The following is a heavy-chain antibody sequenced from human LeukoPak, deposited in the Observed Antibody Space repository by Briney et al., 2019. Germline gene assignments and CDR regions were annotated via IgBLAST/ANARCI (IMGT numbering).Heavy chain of an antibody. Sequence: GGSLKLSCAASGFTFSGSPMHWVRQASGKGLEWVGRIKTKANSYATAYAASVIGRFTISRDDSKNTAYLQMNSLKTEDTAVYYCTRLSNIHCSGGSCYFDYWGQGTLVTVSS. CDR2: IKTKANSYAT. CDR1: GFTFSGSP. V-gene: IGHV3-73*01. CDR3: TRLSNIHCSGGSCYFDY. J-gene: IGHJ4*02. D-gene: IGHD2-15*01.